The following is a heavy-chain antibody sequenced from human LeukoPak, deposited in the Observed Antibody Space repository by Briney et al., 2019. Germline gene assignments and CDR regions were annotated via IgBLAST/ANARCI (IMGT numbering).Heavy chain of an antibody. J-gene: IGHJ4*02. CDR1: GGSFSGYY. V-gene: IGHV4-34*01. CDR2: INHSGST. CDR3: ARGLVARVFDY. D-gene: IGHD5-12*01. Sequence: SETLSLTRAVYGGSFSGYYWSWIRQPPGKGLEWIGEINHSGSTNYNPSLKSRVTISVDTSKNQFSLKLSSVTAADTAVYYCARGLVARVFDYWGQGTLVTVSS.